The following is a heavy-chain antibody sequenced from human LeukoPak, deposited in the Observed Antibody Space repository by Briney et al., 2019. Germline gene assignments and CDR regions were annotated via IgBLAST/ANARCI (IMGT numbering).Heavy chain of an antibody. V-gene: IGHV1-69*01. CDR2: IIPIFGTA. J-gene: IGHJ4*02. CDR1: GGTXSSYA. D-gene: IGHD3-22*01. Sequence: SVKVSCKASGGTXSSYAISWVRQAPGQGLEWMGGIIPIFGTANYAQKFQGRVTITADESTSTAYMELSSLRSEDTAVYYYARWGSSGYPYYFGYWGQGTLVTVSS. CDR3: ARWGSSGYPYYFGY.